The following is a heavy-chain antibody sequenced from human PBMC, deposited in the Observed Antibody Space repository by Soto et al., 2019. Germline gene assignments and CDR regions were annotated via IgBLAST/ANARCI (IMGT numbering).Heavy chain of an antibody. V-gene: IGHV3-15*05. Sequence: PGGSLRLSCVASGFTFSNACMSWVRQAPGKGLEWVGRIKSKTDGGTRDYAGPVKGRFTISRDDPKNTLYLQMKSLKTEDTAVYYCTTVIPKVKWELGSSGQVTLCTVSS. D-gene: IGHD1-26*01. CDR2: IKSKTDGGTR. CDR3: TTVIPKVKWELGS. CDR1: GFTFSNAC. J-gene: IGHJ4*02.